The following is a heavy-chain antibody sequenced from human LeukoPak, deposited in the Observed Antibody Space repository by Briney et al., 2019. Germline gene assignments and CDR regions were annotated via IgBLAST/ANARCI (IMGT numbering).Heavy chain of an antibody. CDR3: ARGRYFAWLPSNWFDP. CDR1: GGSISGYY. Sequence: SETLSLTCTVSGGSISGYYWSWIRQPPGKRLEWIGYIYYSGSTIYNPSLKNRLTISVGTSKNQVSLELSSVPAADTAVYYCARGRYFAWLPSNWFDPWGQGTLVTVSS. V-gene: IGHV4-59*01. CDR2: IYYSGST. D-gene: IGHD3-9*01. J-gene: IGHJ5*02.